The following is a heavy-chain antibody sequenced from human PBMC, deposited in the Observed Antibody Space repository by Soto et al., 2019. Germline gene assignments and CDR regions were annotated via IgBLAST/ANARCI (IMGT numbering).Heavy chain of an antibody. CDR1: GITFSSHA. CDR2: ISGSGGFA. Sequence: GGSLRLSCAASGITFSSHAMSWVRQAPGEGLEWVSAISGSGGFAYYADSVKGRFTISRDSSKNTLYLQMNSLRAEDTAVYYCEKSQQLVLLFDYWGQGTLVTVSS. J-gene: IGHJ4*02. V-gene: IGHV3-23*01. D-gene: IGHD6-13*01. CDR3: EKSQQLVLLFDY.